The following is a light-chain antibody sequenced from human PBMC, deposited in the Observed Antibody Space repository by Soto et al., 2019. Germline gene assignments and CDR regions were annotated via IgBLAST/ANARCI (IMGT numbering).Light chain of an antibody. CDR1: QGISSW. Sequence: DIQMTQSPSSLSAFVGDRVTISCRASQGISSWLAWFQQKPGKAPKSLISAASSLQGGVPSRFSGSGSGTDFTLTISSLQPEDFATYYCHQYNEYPITFGQGTRLEIK. J-gene: IGKJ5*01. CDR3: HQYNEYPIT. CDR2: AAS. V-gene: IGKV1D-16*01.